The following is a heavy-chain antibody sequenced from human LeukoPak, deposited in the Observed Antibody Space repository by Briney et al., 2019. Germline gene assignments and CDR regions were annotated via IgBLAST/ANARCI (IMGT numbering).Heavy chain of an antibody. CDR2: INHSGST. J-gene: IGHJ3*02. D-gene: IGHD3-10*01. CDR3: ARARLDYYGSGSYFRNAFDI. Sequence: SETLSLTCAVYGGSFSGYYWSWIRQPPGKGLEWIGEINHSGSTNYNPSLKSRVTISVDTSKNQFSLKLSSLTAADTAVYYCARARLDYYGSGSYFRNAFDIWGQGTMVTVSS. V-gene: IGHV4-34*01. CDR1: GGSFSGYY.